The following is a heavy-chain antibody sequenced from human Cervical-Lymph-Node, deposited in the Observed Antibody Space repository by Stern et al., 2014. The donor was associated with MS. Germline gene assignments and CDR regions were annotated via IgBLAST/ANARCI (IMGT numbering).Heavy chain of an antibody. CDR2: IYPPDSNT. V-gene: IGHV5-51*01. Sequence: EVQLEESGAEVKKPGESLKISCKGSGYTFTNNWIAWVRQMPGKGLECMGIIYPPDSNTRYSPSFQGQVPISVDKYSNTAYLQWSSLTASDSAMYYCARQGCGSTSCHSIDYWGQGTLITVSS. CDR3: ARQGCGSTSCHSIDY. D-gene: IGHD2-2*02. J-gene: IGHJ4*02. CDR1: GYTFTNNW.